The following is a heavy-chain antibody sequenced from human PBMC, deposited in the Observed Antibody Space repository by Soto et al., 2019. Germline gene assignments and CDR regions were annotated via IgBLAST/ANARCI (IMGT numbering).Heavy chain of an antibody. V-gene: IGHV1-18*01. Sequence: ASVKASCKASGYTFTSYGISWVRQAPGQGLEWMGWISAYNGNTNYAQKLQGRVTMTTDTSTSTAYMELRSLRSDDTAVYYCASVSREYSSIYYYYGMDVWGQGTTVTVSS. J-gene: IGHJ6*02. CDR3: ASVSREYSSIYYYYGMDV. D-gene: IGHD6-6*01. CDR1: GYTFTSYG. CDR2: ISAYNGNT.